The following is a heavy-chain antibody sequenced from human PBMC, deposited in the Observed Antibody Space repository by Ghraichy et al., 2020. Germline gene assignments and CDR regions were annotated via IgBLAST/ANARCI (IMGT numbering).Heavy chain of an antibody. J-gene: IGHJ4*02. Sequence: ASVKVSCKASGYTFTSYDINWVRQATGQGLEWMGWMNPNSGNTGYAQKFQGRVTMTRNTSISTAYMELSSLRSEDTAVYYCARGRLGGWYGGHFYFDYWGQGTLVTVSS. CDR3: ARGRLGGWYGGHFYFDY. D-gene: IGHD6-19*01. CDR2: MNPNSGNT. CDR1: GYTFTSYD. V-gene: IGHV1-8*01.